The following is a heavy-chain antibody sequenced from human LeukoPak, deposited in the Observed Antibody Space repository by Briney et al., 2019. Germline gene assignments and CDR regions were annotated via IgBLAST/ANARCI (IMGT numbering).Heavy chain of an antibody. CDR1: GGSISSGGYY. CDR3: ARSRVWNDYWGYSDF. Sequence: SETLSLTCTVSGGSISSGGYYWSWIRQHPGTGLEWIGYIYYSGSTYYNPSLQSRVTISVDTSKNQVSLKLNSVTAADTAVYYCARSRVWNDYWGYSDFWGQGTLVTVSS. D-gene: IGHD3-3*01. CDR2: IYYSGST. J-gene: IGHJ4*02. V-gene: IGHV4-61*08.